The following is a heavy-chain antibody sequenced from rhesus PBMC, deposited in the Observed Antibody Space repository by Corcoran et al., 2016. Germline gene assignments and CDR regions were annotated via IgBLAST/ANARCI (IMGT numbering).Heavy chain of an antibody. CDR3: ARGYSYSY. D-gene: IGHD5-36*02. CDR2: IYGSGRST. Sequence: QLQLQESGPGLVKPSETLSVTCAVSGGSISSSYWSWIRQAPGKGLEWIGYIYGSGRSTNYNPSLKSLVTLSVDTSKNQLSLKLSAVTTADTAVYYCARGYSYSYWGQGVLVTVSS. J-gene: IGHJ4*01. V-gene: IGHV4-169*01. CDR1: GGSISSSY.